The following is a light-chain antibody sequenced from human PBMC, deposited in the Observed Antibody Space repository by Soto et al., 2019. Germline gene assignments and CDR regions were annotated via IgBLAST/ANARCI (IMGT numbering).Light chain of an antibody. J-gene: IGKJ4*01. CDR2: GAS. V-gene: IGKV1-39*01. Sequence: DVRMTQAPASRSASVGDTITITCRASRTITTSLNWFQQKPGEHPRLLIYGASTLHGGVPSRFSGSGSGADFTLTISGLQPEDFASYHCQQTYSDISFGGGTKVDIK. CDR3: QQTYSDIS. CDR1: RTITTS.